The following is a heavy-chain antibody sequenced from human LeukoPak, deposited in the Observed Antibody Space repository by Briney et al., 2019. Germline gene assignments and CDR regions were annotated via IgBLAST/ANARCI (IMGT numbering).Heavy chain of an antibody. CDR3: AKGGKWDVTPFDY. D-gene: IGHD1-26*01. Sequence: GGSLRLSCAASGFTFTSYSMNWVRQAPGKGLEWVSTISGGGGSTYYADSVKGRFTISRDNSKNTLYLQVNSLRAEDTAVYYCAKGGKWDVTPFDYWGRGTLATVSS. CDR1: GFTFTSYS. J-gene: IGHJ4*02. CDR2: ISGGGGST. V-gene: IGHV3-23*01.